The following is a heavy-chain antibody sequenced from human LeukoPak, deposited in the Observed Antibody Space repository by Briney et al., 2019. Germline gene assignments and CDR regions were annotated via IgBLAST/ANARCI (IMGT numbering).Heavy chain of an antibody. CDR3: ARARGSGLRFLGGSGFDY. J-gene: IGHJ4*02. Sequence: GGSLRLSCAASGFTFSSSWMSWVRQAPGKGLEWVANIKQDGSEKNYVDSVKGRFTISRDNAKNSLYLQMNSLRVEDTAVYYCARARGSGLRFLGGSGFDYWGQGTLVTVSS. CDR2: IKQDGSEK. D-gene: IGHD3-3*01. V-gene: IGHV3-7*01. CDR1: GFTFSSSW.